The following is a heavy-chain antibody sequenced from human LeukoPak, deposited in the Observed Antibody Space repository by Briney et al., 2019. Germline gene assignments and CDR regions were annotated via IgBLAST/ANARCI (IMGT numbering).Heavy chain of an antibody. J-gene: IGHJ4*02. CDR2: ISSSSSYI. CDR1: GFTFSSYS. Sequence: GGSLRLSCAASGFTFSSYSMNWLRQAPGKGLEWVSSISSSSSYIYYADSVKGRFTISRDNAKNSLYLQMNSLRAEDTAVYYCARGVIWGFVDYFDYWGQGTLVTVSS. V-gene: IGHV3-21*01. D-gene: IGHD7-27*01. CDR3: ARGVIWGFVDYFDY.